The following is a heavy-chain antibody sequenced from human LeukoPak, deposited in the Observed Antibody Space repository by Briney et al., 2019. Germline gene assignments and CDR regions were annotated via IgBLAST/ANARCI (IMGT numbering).Heavy chain of an antibody. D-gene: IGHD3-9*01. V-gene: IGHV4-34*01. Sequence: SETLSLTCAVYGGSFSDYYWTWIRQTPGKGLEWIGEIYHTGSTNYNPSLKSRVTMSLDNSKNHFSLKLTSVTAADTAVYHCASLDILTGYYSTRGYWGQGTLVAVSS. CDR2: IYHTGST. J-gene: IGHJ4*02. CDR3: ASLDILTGYYSTRGY. CDR1: GGSFSDYY.